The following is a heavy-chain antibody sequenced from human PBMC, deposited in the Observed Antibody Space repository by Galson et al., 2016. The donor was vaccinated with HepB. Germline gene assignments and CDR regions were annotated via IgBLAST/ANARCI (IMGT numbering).Heavy chain of an antibody. CDR3: AKDKDASGPFRVGSYYYAMDV. V-gene: IGHV3-30*09. D-gene: IGHD3-3*01. CDR1: GCTLRSYA. CDR2: ISYDGTNK. J-gene: IGHJ6*04. Sequence: SLRLSCAASGCTLRSYARHWVRQAPGKGREWVALISYDGTNKYYADSVKVRFAISRDTPTNTLYLQMNILTPEDTAVYYCAKDKDASGPFRVGSYYYAMDVWGKGTTVTVSS.